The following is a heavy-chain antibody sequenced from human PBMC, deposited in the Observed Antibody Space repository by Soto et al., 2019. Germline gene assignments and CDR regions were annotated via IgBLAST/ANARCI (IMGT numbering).Heavy chain of an antibody. CDR1: GYIVTKLS. V-gene: IGHV1-24*01. CDR3: ATSSPANYYYGVDV. J-gene: IGHJ6*02. D-gene: IGHD2-2*01. Sequence: QVQLIQSGAEVKKPGASVKVSCKVSGYIVTKLSMHWVRQAPGKGLEWMGGFDPEDGETVYAQKFRGRVTMTEDRSSDSAFLELSSLTSEDTAVYYCATSSPANYYYGVDVWGQGTTVTVSS. CDR2: FDPEDGET.